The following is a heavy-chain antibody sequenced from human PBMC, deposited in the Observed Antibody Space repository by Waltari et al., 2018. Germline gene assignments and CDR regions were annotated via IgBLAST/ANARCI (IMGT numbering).Heavy chain of an antibody. V-gene: IGHV3-21*01. CDR2: ISSSSSYI. J-gene: IGHJ4*02. CDR3: ARDFYTSCCYFDY. CDR1: GFTFSSYS. D-gene: IGHD2-2*01. Sequence: EVQLVESGVGLVKPGGSLRLSCAASGFTFSSYSMNWVRQAPGKGLEWASSISSSSSYIYYADSVKGRFTISRDNAKNSLYLQMNSLRAEDTAVYYCARDFYTSCCYFDYWGQGTLVTVSS.